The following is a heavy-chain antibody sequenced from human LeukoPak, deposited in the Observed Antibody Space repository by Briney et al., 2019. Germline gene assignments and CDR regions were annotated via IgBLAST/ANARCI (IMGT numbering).Heavy chain of an antibody. CDR1: GFTFSSYA. Sequence: GGSLRLSCAASGFTFSSYAMSWVRQAPGKGLEWVSSISDSGGRTYHADSVKGRFTISRDNSKNTLFLQMNSLRAEDTAVYYCAELGITMIGGVWGKGTTVTISS. V-gene: IGHV3-23*01. CDR2: ISDSGGRT. D-gene: IGHD3-10*02. J-gene: IGHJ6*04. CDR3: AELGITMIGGV.